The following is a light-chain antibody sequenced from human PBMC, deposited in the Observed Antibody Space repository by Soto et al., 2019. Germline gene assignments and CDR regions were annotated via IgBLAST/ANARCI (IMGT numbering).Light chain of an antibody. CDR3: QQYNSYSRT. CDR1: QSISSW. J-gene: IGKJ1*01. CDR2: KAS. V-gene: IGKV1-5*03. Sequence: DIRMTQSPSTLSASVGDRVTITCRASQSISSWLAWYQQKPGKDPKLPIYKASSLESGVPSRFSGSGSGTEFTLTISSLQPDDFATYYCQQYNSYSRTFGRGTKVEIK.